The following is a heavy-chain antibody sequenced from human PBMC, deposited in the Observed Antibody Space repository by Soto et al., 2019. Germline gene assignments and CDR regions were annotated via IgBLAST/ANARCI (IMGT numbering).Heavy chain of an antibody. J-gene: IGHJ4*02. V-gene: IGHV3-21*01. CDR1: VFTFIIYS. CDR3: ARSPGRDGYNHFEY. Sequence: GWSLRLSCAPSVFTFIIYSMAWVRQAPGKGLEWLSSISYSSDYIYYADSVKGRFTISRDNAKNSLYLQMNSLRAEDTAVYYCARSPGRDGYNHFEYWGQGILVTVSS. CDR2: ISYSSDYI. D-gene: IGHD5-12*01.